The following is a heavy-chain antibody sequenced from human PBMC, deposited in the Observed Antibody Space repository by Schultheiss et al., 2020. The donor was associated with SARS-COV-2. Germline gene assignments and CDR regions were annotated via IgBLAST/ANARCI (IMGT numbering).Heavy chain of an antibody. CDR2: IYTSGST. CDR3: ARVLTEDAFDI. J-gene: IGHJ3*02. D-gene: IGHD7-27*01. CDR1: GGSFSGYY. V-gene: IGHV4-59*10. Sequence: SQTLSLTCAVYGGSFSGYYWSWIRQPAGKGLEWIGRIYTSGSTNYNPSLKSRVTMSVDTSKNQFSLKLSSVTAADTAVYYCARVLTEDAFDIWGQGTMVTVSS.